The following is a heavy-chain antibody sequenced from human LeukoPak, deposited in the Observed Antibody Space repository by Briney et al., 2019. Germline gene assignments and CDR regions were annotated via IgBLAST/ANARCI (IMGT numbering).Heavy chain of an antibody. CDR1: GFTFSSYW. J-gene: IGHJ5*02. CDR2: IKQDGREK. CDR3: ARDMSLPGFVNP. D-gene: IGHD2/OR15-2a*01. V-gene: IGHV3-7*01. Sequence: PGGSLRLSCAASGFTFSSYWMSWVRQAPGKGLEWVANIKQDGREKYYVDSVKGRFTISRDNAKNSLYLQMNSLSAEDTAVYYCARDMSLPGFVNPWRQGTLVTVSS.